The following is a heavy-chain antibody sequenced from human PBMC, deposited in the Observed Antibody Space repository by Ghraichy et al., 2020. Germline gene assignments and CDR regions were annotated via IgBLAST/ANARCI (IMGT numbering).Heavy chain of an antibody. CDR2: INPNSGGT. CDR3: ARAPGTEPPFSLD. Sequence: ASVKVSCKASGYTFTAYYMHWVRQAPGQGLEWMGRINPNSGGTNSAQQFRGRVTMTRDTSISTAYMELSWLRSDDTAVYYCARAPGTEPPFSLDWGQGTLVTVSS. J-gene: IGHJ4*02. D-gene: IGHD6-13*01. V-gene: IGHV1-2*06. CDR1: GYTFTAYY.